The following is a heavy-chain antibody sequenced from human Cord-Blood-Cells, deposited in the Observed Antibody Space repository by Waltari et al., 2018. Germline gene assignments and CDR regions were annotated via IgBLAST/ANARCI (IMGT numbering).Heavy chain of an antibody. J-gene: IGHJ4*02. V-gene: IGHV1-69*01. CDR3: ASNDYDSSGYFRPFDY. D-gene: IGHD3-22*01. CDR1: GGTFSSYA. Sequence: QVQLVPSGAAVKKPGSSVKVSCKASGGTFSSYAISWVRPAPGQGLEWMGGIIPIFGTANYAQKFQGRVTITADESTSTAYMELSSLRSEDTAVYYCASNDYDSSGYFRPFDYWGQGTLVTVSS. CDR2: IIPIFGTA.